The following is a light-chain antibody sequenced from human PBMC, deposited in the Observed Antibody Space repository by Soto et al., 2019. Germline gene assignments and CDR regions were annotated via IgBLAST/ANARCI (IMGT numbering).Light chain of an antibody. Sequence: QSVLTQPPSVSGAPGQRVTISCTGSNSNIGAGSDVHWYQQLPGTAPKVLIYNNVHRPSGVPDRFSGSEFGTSASLAITGLQAEDEADYYCQSYDRSLSGWVFGGGTKLTVL. CDR2: NNV. CDR3: QSYDRSLSGWV. V-gene: IGLV1-40*01. CDR1: NSNIGAGSD. J-gene: IGLJ3*02.